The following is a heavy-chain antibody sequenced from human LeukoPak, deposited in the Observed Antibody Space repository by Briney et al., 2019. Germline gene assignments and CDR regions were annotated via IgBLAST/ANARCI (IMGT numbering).Heavy chain of an antibody. D-gene: IGHD6-13*01. CDR2: ISGNGGST. CDR1: GFTFSSYA. J-gene: IGHJ4*02. V-gene: IGHV3-64D*06. Sequence: GGSLRLSCSASGFTFSSYAMHWVRQAPGKGLEYVSTISGNGGSTYYADSVKGRFTISRDNSKNTLYLQMSSLRAEDTAVYYCVKESQQLVRYFDYWGQGTLVTVSS. CDR3: VKESQQLVRYFDY.